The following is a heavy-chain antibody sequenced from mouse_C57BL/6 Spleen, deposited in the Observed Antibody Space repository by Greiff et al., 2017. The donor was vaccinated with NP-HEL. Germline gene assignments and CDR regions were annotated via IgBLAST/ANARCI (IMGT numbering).Heavy chain of an antibody. J-gene: IGHJ4*01. Sequence: EVKLMESGGGLVQPKGSLKLSCAASGFSFNTYAMNWVRQAPGKGLEWVARIRSKSNNYATYYADSVKDRFTISRDDSESMLYLQMNNLKTEDTAMYYCVRPSPYDGYYYAMDYWGQGTSVTVSS. CDR3: VRPSPYDGYYYAMDY. V-gene: IGHV10-1*01. CDR1: GFSFNTYA. CDR2: IRSKSNNYAT. D-gene: IGHD2-3*01.